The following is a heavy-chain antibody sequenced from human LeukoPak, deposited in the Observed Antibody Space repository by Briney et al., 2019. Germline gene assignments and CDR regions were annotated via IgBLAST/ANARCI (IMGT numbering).Heavy chain of an antibody. D-gene: IGHD3-22*01. V-gene: IGHV3-9*01. CDR1: GFTFSSYW. Sequence: GGSLRLSCAASGFTFSSYWMHWVRQAPGKGLEWVSGISWNSGSIGYADSVKGRFTISRDNAKNSLYLQMNSLRAEDTALYYCAKDIQGQGGYYDSSGYYRSPGTYFDYWGQGTLVTVSS. CDR3: AKDIQGQGGYYDSSGYYRSPGTYFDY. J-gene: IGHJ4*02. CDR2: ISWNSGSI.